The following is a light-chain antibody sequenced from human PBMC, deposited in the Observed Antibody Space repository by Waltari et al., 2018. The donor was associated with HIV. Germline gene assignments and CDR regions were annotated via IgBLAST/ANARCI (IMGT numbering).Light chain of an antibody. J-gene: IGKJ2*01. CDR3: QQYNNWPPGYT. Sequence: EIVMTQSPATLFMSPGERATFFCRASQSVSSNLAWYQQKFGQAPRLLIYDASTRATVIPARFSGSGSGTEFTLTISSLQSEDFAVYYCQQYNNWPPGYTFGQGTKLEIK. V-gene: IGKV3-15*01. CDR1: QSVSSN. CDR2: DAS.